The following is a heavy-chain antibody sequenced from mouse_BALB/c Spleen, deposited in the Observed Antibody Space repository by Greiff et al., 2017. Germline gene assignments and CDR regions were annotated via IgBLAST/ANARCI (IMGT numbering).Heavy chain of an antibody. CDR1: GFNIKDTY. V-gene: IGHV14-3*02. J-gene: IGHJ4*01. CDR2: IDPANGNT. Sequence: VQLQQSGAELVKPGASVKLSCTASGFNIKDTYMHWVKQRPEQGLEWIGRIDPANGNTKYDPKFQGKATITADTSSNTAYLQLSSLTSEDTAVYYCAREYYGSSLYAMDYWGQGTSVTVSS. D-gene: IGHD1-1*01. CDR3: AREYYGSSLYAMDY.